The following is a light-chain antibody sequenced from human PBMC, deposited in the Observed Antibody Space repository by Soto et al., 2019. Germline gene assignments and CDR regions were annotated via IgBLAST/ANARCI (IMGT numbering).Light chain of an antibody. CDR3: QQSYSIPLT. Sequence: DIQMTQSPPSLSASVGDRVTITCRASQSISSYLNWYQQKPGKAPKLLISDASSLQSGLPSRFSGSGSGTDFTLTISSLQPEDFATYYCQQSYSIPLTFVGGTKVEIK. J-gene: IGKJ4*01. V-gene: IGKV1-39*01. CDR1: QSISSY. CDR2: DAS.